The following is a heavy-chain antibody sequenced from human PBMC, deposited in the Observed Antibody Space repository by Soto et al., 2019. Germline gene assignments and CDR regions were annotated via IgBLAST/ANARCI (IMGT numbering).Heavy chain of an antibody. V-gene: IGHV1-69*01. CDR3: ARVRFLGWLASYYYYGMDV. CDR2: IIPIFGTA. Sequence: QVQLVQSGAEVKKPGSSVKVSCKASGGTFSSYAISWVRQAPGQGLEWMGGIIPIFGTANYAQKFQGRVTITADESTSTAYMELSSLRSEDTAVYYCARVRFLGWLASYYYYGMDVWGQGTTVTVSS. CDR1: GGTFSSYA. J-gene: IGHJ6*02. D-gene: IGHD3-3*01.